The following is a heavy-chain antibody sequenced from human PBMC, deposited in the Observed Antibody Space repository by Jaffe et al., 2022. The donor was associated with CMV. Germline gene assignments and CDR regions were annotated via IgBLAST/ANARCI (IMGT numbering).Heavy chain of an antibody. CDR1: GGSFSGYY. CDR2: INHSGST. Sequence: QVQLQQWGAGLLKPSETLSLTCAVYGGSFSGYYWSWIRQPPGKGLEWIGEINHSGSTNYNPSLKSRVTISVDTSKNQFSLKLSSVTAADTAVYYCARLTGYPRSAYYMDVWGKGTTVTVSS. D-gene: IGHD3-9*01. CDR3: ARLTGYPRSAYYMDV. V-gene: IGHV4-34*01. J-gene: IGHJ6*03.